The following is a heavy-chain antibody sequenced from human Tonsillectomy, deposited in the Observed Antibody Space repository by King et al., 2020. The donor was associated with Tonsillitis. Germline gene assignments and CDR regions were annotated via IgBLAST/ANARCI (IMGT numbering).Heavy chain of an antibody. Sequence: QLVQSGAEVKKPGASVKVSCKASGYTFTGYYMHWVRQAPGQGLEWMGWINPNNGGTNYAQKFQGRVTMTRDTSISTAYMELSRLRSDDTAVYYCASLRRYYDSSGLKNWGQGTLVTVSS. V-gene: IGHV1-2*02. CDR3: ASLRRYYDSSGLKN. CDR1: GYTFTGYY. CDR2: INPNNGGT. J-gene: IGHJ4*02. D-gene: IGHD3-22*01.